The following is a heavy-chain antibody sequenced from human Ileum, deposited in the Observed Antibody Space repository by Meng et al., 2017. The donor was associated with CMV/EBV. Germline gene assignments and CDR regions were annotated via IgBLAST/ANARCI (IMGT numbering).Heavy chain of an antibody. Sequence: GGSLRLSCAASGFTFNKYCMTWVRQSPGKGLEWVAFTKQDESEKHYVDSVKGGFTIFRDDAKTSLYLQMTILSAEDTAVYFCARWGDEGANFGPDHWGQGILVTVSS. CDR3: ARWGDEGANFGPDH. CDR1: GFTFNKYC. D-gene: IGHD1-26*01. J-gene: IGHJ4*02. CDR2: TKQDESEK. V-gene: IGHV3-7*01.